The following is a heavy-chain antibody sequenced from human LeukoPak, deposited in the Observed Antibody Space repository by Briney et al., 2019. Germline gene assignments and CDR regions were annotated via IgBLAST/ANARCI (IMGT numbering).Heavy chain of an antibody. V-gene: IGHV3-21*04. CDR3: ARGIGWYYFDY. CDR2: ISSSSSYI. Sequence: GGSLRLSCAASGFTFSSYSMNWVRQAPGKGLEWVSSISSSSSYIYYADSVKGRFTISRHNSKNTLYLQMNSLRAEDTAVYYCARGIGWYYFDYWGQGTLVTVSS. J-gene: IGHJ4*02. D-gene: IGHD1-26*01. CDR1: GFTFSSYS.